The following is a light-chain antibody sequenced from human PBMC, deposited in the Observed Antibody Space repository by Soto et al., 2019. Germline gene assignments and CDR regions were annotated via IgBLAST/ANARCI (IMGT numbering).Light chain of an antibody. CDR2: KAS. V-gene: IGKV1-5*03. J-gene: IGKJ2*01. CDR3: QHYDSFSAT. CDR1: QSISSW. Sequence: DIQMTQSPSTLSPSVGDRVTITCRASQSISSWLAWYQQKPGKAPKLLIYKASFLEGGVLSRFSGSGSGTEFTLTISSLQPDDFASYYCQHYDSFSATFGQGTKLEIK.